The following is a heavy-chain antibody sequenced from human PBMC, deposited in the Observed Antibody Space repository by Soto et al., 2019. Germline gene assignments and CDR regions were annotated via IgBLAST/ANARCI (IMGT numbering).Heavy chain of an antibody. D-gene: IGHD4-17*01. CDR3: VRQGIDYLHGLVDV. J-gene: IGHJ6*02. CDR1: SGPDRSHN. CDR2: VYYTGDT. V-gene: IGHV4-59*08. Sequence: QVQLQQSGPRLVKPSETLSLTCTVSSGPDRSHNWGWIRQPPGRGLEWIGYVYYTGDTAYNPSLRGRVTMSADTSTNDISLPLNSVTAADTAVYYCVRQGIDYLHGLVDVWGQGTTVSVSS.